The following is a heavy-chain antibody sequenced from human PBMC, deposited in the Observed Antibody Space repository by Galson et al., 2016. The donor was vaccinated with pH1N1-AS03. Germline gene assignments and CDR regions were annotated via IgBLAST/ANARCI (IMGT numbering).Heavy chain of an antibody. CDR2: INADSGDT. Sequence: SVKVSCKASGYTFTAYYMHWVRQAPGQGLEWMGWINADSGDTNYAPKFRCRVTLTRDTSTSTAYMELGTLRSDDTAVYYCAKDANYDCWVGYFGPDFWGQGTLITVSS. CDR3: AKDANYDCWVGYFGPDF. J-gene: IGHJ4*02. CDR1: GYTFTAYY. D-gene: IGHD3-3*01. V-gene: IGHV1-2*02.